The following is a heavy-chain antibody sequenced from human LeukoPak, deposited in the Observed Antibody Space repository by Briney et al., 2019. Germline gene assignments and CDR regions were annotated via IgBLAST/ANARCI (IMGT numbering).Heavy chain of an antibody. V-gene: IGHV4-30-4*01. CDR1: GGSISSGDYY. D-gene: IGHD5-18*01. J-gene: IGHJ4*02. CDR3: ASSGYSYGYGEDY. CDR2: IYYSGST. Sequence: SQTLSLTCTVSGGSISSGDYYWSWIRQPPGKGPEWIGYIYYSGSTYYNPSLKSRVTISVDTSKNQFSLKLSSVTAADTAVYYCASSGYSYGYGEDYWGQGTPVTVSS.